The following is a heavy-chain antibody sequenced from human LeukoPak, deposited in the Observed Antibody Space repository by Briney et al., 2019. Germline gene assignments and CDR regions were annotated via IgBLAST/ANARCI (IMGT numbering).Heavy chain of an antibody. V-gene: IGHV3-48*04. J-gene: IGHJ4*02. CDR1: GFTFSSYS. Sequence: GGSLRLSCAASGFTFSSYSMNWVRQAPGKGLEWVSYSSSSSSTIYYADSVKGRFTISRDNAKNSLYLQMNSLRAEDTAVYYCAREGCSSTSCYTWDYWGQGTLVTVSS. CDR2: SSSSSSTI. CDR3: AREGCSSTSCYTWDY. D-gene: IGHD2-2*02.